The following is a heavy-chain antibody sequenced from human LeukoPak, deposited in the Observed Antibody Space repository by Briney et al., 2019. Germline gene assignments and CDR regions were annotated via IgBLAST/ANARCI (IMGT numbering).Heavy chain of an antibody. CDR2: INTDGRTI. V-gene: IGHV3-74*01. CDR1: GFTFSRYW. Sequence: GGSLGLPCEASGFTFSRYWMHWVRQAPGKGLVWVSRINTDGRTITYADSVKGRFTISRDNAKNTLYLQMNSLRAEDTAVYYCVRSAFLTTEFYFDYWGHGTLVTVSS. J-gene: IGHJ4*01. D-gene: IGHD4-11*01. CDR3: VRSAFLTTEFYFDY.